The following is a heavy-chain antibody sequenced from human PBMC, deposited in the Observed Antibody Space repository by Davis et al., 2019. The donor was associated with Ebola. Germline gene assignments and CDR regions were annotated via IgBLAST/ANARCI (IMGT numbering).Heavy chain of an antibody. CDR2: ISYDGSNK. CDR3: ARDPFAAGSNWFDP. V-gene: IGHV3-30-3*01. Sequence: GESLKISCAASGFTFSSYAMHWVRQAPGKGLEWVAVISYDGSNKYYADSVKGRFTISRDNSKNTLYLQMNSLRAEDTAVYYCARDPFAAGSNWFDPWGQGTLVTVSS. D-gene: IGHD3-10*01. J-gene: IGHJ5*02. CDR1: GFTFSSYA.